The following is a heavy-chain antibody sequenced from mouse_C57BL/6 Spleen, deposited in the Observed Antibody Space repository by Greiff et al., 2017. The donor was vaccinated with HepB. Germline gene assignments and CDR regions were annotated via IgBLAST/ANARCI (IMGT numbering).Heavy chain of an antibody. CDR3: ARSTTVVARGYAMDY. CDR2: INPGSGGT. V-gene: IGHV1-54*01. J-gene: IGHJ4*01. D-gene: IGHD1-1*01. CDR1: GYAFTNYL. Sequence: VQLQQSGAELVRPGTSVKVSCKASGYAFTNYLIEWVKQRPGQGLEWIGVINPGSGGTNYNEKFKGKATLTADKSSSTAYMQLSSLTSEDSAVYFCARSTTVVARGYAMDYWGQGTSVTVSS.